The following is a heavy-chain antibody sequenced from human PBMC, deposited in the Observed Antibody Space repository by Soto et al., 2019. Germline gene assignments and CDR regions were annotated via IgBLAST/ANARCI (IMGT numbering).Heavy chain of an antibody. J-gene: IGHJ4*02. D-gene: IGHD1-1*01. Sequence: PGGSLRLSCAASGFSLTNYAMYWVRQAPGKGLEWVAAISFDGNNQFYADSVKGRFTISSDNSKNTVYLQMKSLRGEDTAVYYCARDRNEAPYPDYWGQGTLVTVSS. CDR2: ISFDGNNQ. CDR1: GFSLTNYA. CDR3: ARDRNEAPYPDY. V-gene: IGHV3-30-3*01.